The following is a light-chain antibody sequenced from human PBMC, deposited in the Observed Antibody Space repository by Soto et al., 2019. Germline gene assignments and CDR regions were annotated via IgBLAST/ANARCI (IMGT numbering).Light chain of an antibody. Sequence: QSALTQPRSVSGSPGQSVTISCTGTSSDVGGYNYVSWYQQHPGKAPKLMIYDVSKRPSGVPDRFSGSKSGNTASLTISGLQAEXXADYYCCSYAGSYTWGFGGGTQLTVL. V-gene: IGLV2-11*01. J-gene: IGLJ2*01. CDR2: DVS. CDR1: SSDVGGYNY. CDR3: CSYAGSYTWG.